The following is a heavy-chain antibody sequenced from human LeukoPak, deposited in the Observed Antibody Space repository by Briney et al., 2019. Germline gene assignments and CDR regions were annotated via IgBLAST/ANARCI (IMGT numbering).Heavy chain of an antibody. V-gene: IGHV3-23*01. CDR2: ISGSGDNT. J-gene: IGHJ4*02. CDR3: TRDPGRCTSTSCYPDY. Sequence: GGSLRLSCAASGFTFSSYAMSWVRQAPGKGLEWVSAISGSGDNTYYGDSVKGRFTISRDNSKNTLYLQMNSLRAEDTAVYYCTRDPGRCTSTSCYPDYWGQGTLVTVSS. CDR1: GFTFSSYA. D-gene: IGHD2-2*01.